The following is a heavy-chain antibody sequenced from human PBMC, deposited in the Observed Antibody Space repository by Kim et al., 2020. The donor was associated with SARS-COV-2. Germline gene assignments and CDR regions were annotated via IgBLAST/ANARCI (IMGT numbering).Heavy chain of an antibody. V-gene: IGHV1-18*01. CDR2: ISAYNGNT. CDR3: AKAYCGGDCYPYYYGMDV. Sequence: ASVKVSCKASGYTFTSYGISWVRQAPGQGLEWMGWISAYNGNTNYAQKLQGRVTMTTDTSTSTAYMELRSLRSDDTAVYYCAKAYCGGDCYPYYYGMDVWGQGTTVTVSS. J-gene: IGHJ6*02. D-gene: IGHD2-21*02. CDR1: GYTFTSYG.